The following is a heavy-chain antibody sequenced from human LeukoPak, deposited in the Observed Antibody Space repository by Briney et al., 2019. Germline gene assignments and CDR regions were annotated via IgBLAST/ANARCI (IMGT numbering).Heavy chain of an antibody. D-gene: IGHD5-18*01. CDR2: IDPSGGST. J-gene: IGHJ4*02. V-gene: IGHV1-46*01. CDR1: GYTFTSYY. CDR3: ASAYSYGAWPFDY. Sequence: ASVKVSCKASGYTFTSYYMHWVRQAPGQGLEWMGIIDPSGGSTSNAQKFQGRVTMTRDTSTSTVYMELSSLRSEDTAVYYCASAYSYGAWPFDYWGQGTLVIVSS.